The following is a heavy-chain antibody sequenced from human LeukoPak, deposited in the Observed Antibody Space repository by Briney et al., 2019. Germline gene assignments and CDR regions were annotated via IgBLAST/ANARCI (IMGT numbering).Heavy chain of an antibody. CDR3: ARQNLYYDFWSGYSRDYYYMDV. V-gene: IGHV3-7*01. Sequence: TGXSLRLSCEASGFIFIHFWMSWVRQAPGKGLEWVASIRQDGSERYYVDSVKGRFNISRDNAKNSLYLQVNSLRVEDTAIYYCARQNLYYDFWSGYSRDYYYMDVWGKGTTVTVSS. J-gene: IGHJ6*03. D-gene: IGHD3-3*01. CDR2: IRQDGSER. CDR1: GFIFIHFW.